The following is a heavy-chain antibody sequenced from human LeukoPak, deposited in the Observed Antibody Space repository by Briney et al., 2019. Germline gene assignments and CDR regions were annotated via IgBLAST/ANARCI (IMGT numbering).Heavy chain of an antibody. CDR2: TNPTGGST. D-gene: IGHD4-23*01. CDR3: ARDNSVEDTAWWFDP. V-gene: IGHV1-46*01. CDR1: GYTFTSYY. Sequence: GASVKVSCKASGYTFTSYYMHWVRQAPGQGLEWMGLTNPTGGSTGYAQKFQGRVTMTRDMSTSTDYMELSSLRSEDTAVYYCARDNSVEDTAWWFDPWGQGTLVTVSS. J-gene: IGHJ5*02.